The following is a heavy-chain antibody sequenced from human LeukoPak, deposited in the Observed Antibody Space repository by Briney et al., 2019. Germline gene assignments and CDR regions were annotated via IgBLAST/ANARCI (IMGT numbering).Heavy chain of an antibody. Sequence: ASVKVSCKASGYTFTSYGISWVRQAPGQGLECMGWISAYNGNTNYAQKLQGRVTMTTDTSTSTAYMELSSLRSDDTAVYYCARDFLPTCYSSGWFFDYWGQGTLVTVSS. J-gene: IGHJ4*02. CDR1: GYTFTSYG. D-gene: IGHD6-19*01. V-gene: IGHV1-18*01. CDR3: ARDFLPTCYSSGWFFDY. CDR2: ISAYNGNT.